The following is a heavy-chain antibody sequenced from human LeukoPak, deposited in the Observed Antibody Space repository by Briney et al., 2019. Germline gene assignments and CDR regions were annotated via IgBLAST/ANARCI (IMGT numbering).Heavy chain of an antibody. CDR3: ARGTVGAKF. CDR1: GFTLTSDS. CDR2: ISSGATTT. J-gene: IGHJ4*02. Sequence: GGSLRLSCAASGFTLTSDSMNWVRQVPGEGLEWISYISSGATTTYYADSVKGRFTISRDSAKNSLYLQMNSLRVEDTAVYYCARGTVGAKFWGQGTLVIVSS. D-gene: IGHD1-26*01. V-gene: IGHV3-48*04.